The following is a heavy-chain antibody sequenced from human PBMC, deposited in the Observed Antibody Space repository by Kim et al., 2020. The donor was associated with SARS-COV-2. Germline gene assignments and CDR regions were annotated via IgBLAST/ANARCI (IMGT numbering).Heavy chain of an antibody. CDR2: ISHSGIT. CDR1: GGSFTDYH. D-gene: IGHD4-4*01. CDR3: VRTPMTLISVTGFGIFYF. J-gene: IGHJ4*01. Sequence: SETLSLTCDVYGGSFTDYHWAWIRQPPGKGLEWIGEISHSGITNYSPSLKSRVTMSVDTSRKQLSLKLSSVTAAETALYYCVRTPMTLISVTGFGIFYF. V-gene: IGHV4-34*01.